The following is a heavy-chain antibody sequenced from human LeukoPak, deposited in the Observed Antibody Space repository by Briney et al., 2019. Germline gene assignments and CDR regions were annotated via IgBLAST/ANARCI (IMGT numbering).Heavy chain of an antibody. D-gene: IGHD3-16*02. J-gene: IGHJ5*02. V-gene: IGHV4-59*12. CDR2: IYDSGST. CDR1: GGSISSYY. CDR3: ARRQSYYDYVWGSYRFGPNWFDP. Sequence: SETLSLTCTVSGGSISSYYWSWIRQPPGKGLEWIGYIYDSGSTNYNPSLKSRVTISVDTSKNQFSLKLSSVTAADTAVYYCARRQSYYDYVWGSYRFGPNWFDPWGQGTLVTVSS.